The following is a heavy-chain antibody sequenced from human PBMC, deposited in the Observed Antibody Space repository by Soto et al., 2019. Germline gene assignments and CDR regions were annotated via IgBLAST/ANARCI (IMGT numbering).Heavy chain of an antibody. CDR2: VRGNGDPP. Sequence: LRLSCSTSGFTFSSYAMHWVRQSPGKGLEYISGVRGNGDPPFYADSVKGRFTISRDNSKNTVYLQMSSLSADDAAVYYCVKSRGGNNFDFFDWGQGTLVTV. CDR3: VKSRGGNNFDFFD. V-gene: IGHV3-64D*06. CDR1: GFTFSSYA. D-gene: IGHD2-15*01. J-gene: IGHJ4*02.